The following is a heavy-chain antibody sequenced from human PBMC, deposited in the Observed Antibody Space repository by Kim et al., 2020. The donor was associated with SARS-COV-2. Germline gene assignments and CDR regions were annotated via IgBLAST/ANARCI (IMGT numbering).Heavy chain of an antibody. CDR3: ASGIVAATFAFDV. D-gene: IGHD1-26*01. CDR2: IYYSGNT. Sequence: SETLSLTCTVSGGSISSNAYYWGWIRQPPGKGLEWIGSIYYSGNTYYSPSLKGRVTISVDRSKSQFSLKLSSVTATDTAVYYCASGIVAATFAFDVWG. V-gene: IGHV4-39*01. J-gene: IGHJ3*01. CDR1: GGSISSNAYY.